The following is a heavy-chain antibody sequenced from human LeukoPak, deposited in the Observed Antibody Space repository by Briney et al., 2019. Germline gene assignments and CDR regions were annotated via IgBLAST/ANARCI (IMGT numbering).Heavy chain of an antibody. D-gene: IGHD4-23*01. CDR1: GFTFSSCA. V-gene: IGHV3-30*02. CDR3: AKGDDYGANTRLPKYNWFDP. J-gene: IGHJ5*02. Sequence: PGGSLRLSCGASGFTFSSCAMHWVRQAPGKGLEWVAFIRYDGNNKNYADSVKGRFTISRDNSKDTLFLQMNSLRPEDTAVYYCAKGDDYGANTRLPKYNWFDPWGQGTLVTVSS. CDR2: IRYDGNNK.